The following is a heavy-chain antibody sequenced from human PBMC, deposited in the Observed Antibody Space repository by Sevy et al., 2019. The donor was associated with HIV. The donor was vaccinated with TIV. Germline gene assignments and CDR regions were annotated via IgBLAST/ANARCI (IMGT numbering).Heavy chain of an antibody. CDR2: LNGDGSDI. Sequence: GGALRLACAASGFTFSNYYMNWVRQGPGKGLVWVARLNGDGSDINYADSVRGRFTISRDNTKNTLYLQMRSLRGEDTAVYYCFVRIRDSSEIDYWGQGTLVTVSS. D-gene: IGHD6-6*01. CDR3: FVRIRDSSEIDY. J-gene: IGHJ4*02. CDR1: GFTFSNYY. V-gene: IGHV3-74*01.